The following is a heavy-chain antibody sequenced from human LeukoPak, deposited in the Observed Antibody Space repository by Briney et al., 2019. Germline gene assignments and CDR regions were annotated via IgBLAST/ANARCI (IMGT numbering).Heavy chain of an antibody. D-gene: IGHD3-9*01. J-gene: IGHJ4*02. CDR2: IIPIFNTA. CDR3: ARGTLGDILTGSYDC. V-gene: IGHV1-69*05. CDR1: GYTFTSYA. Sequence: SVKVSCKASGYTFTSYAISWVRQAPGQGLEWMGGIIPIFNTANYAQKFQGRVTIGTDGSTNTAYMELSSLRSEDTAVYFCARGTLGDILTGSYDCWGQGALVTVSS.